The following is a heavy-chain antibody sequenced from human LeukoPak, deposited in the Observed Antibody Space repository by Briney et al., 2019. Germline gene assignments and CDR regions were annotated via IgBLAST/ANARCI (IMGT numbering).Heavy chain of an antibody. CDR3: ARGDYGDYVN. CDR2: IYYSGRT. Sequence: PSETLSLTCTVSGGSISSYYWSWIRQPPGKGLEWIGYIYYSGRTNYNPSLKSRVTISVDTSKNQFSLELDSVTAADTAVYYCARGDYGDYVNWGQGTLVTVSS. D-gene: IGHD4-17*01. J-gene: IGHJ4*02. V-gene: IGHV4-59*01. CDR1: GGSISSYY.